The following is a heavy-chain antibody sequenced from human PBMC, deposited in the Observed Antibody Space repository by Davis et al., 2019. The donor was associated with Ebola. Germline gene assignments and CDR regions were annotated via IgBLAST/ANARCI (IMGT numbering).Heavy chain of an antibody. Sequence: GESLKISCAASGFTVSSNYMSWVRQAPGKGLEWVSVIYSGGSTYYADSVKGRFTISRHNSKNTLYLQMNSLRAEDTAVYYCAKVPFLEWLPDYGMDVWGQGTTVTVSS. D-gene: IGHD3-3*02. J-gene: IGHJ6*02. CDR1: GFTVSSNY. CDR2: IYSGGST. CDR3: AKVPFLEWLPDYGMDV. V-gene: IGHV3-53*04.